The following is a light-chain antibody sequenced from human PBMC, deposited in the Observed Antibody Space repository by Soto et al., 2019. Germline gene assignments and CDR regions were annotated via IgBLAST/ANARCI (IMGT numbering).Light chain of an antibody. Sequence: EIVLTQSPLTLALSPGERATLSCRASQSVATYLAWYQQRPSQAPRLLIYDASHRATGIPARFSGSGPGTAFTLTISSLEPEDFAVYYCQHRTDWPPICTFGPGTKVEIK. CDR3: QHRTDWPPICT. CDR2: DAS. J-gene: IGKJ2*02. V-gene: IGKV3-11*01. CDR1: QSVATY.